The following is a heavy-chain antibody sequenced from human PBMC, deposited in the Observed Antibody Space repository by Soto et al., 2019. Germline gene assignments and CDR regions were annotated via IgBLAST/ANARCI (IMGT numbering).Heavy chain of an antibody. V-gene: IGHV3-74*01. Sequence: EVQLVESGGGLVQPGGSLRLSCTASGFTFSDYWMHWVRQAPGKVLVWVSRINNDGSSTVHGDPVKGRFTISRDNAKNTVYWEMHLLRAEDTAVYYCTRGKSGPGSFAFWGQGTLVTVSS. CDR1: GFTFSDYW. D-gene: IGHD3-3*01. CDR2: INNDGSST. J-gene: IGHJ4*02. CDR3: TRGKSGPGSFAF.